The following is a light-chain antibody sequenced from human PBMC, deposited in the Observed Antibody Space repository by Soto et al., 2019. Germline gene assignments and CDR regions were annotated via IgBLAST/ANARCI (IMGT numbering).Light chain of an antibody. Sequence: DIQLTQSPSFLSASVGDRVTITCRASQGISDYLAWYQQRPGKAPNLLIYTASTLQSGVPSRFSGSGSGTKFTLTISSLQPADFATYYCQQRHSYPITFGQGTRLEIK. CDR2: TAS. J-gene: IGKJ5*01. CDR3: QQRHSYPIT. V-gene: IGKV1-9*01. CDR1: QGISDY.